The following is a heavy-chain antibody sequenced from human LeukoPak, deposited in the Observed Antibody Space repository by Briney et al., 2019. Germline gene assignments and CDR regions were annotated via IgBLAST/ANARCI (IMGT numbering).Heavy chain of an antibody. V-gene: IGHV4-59*01. CDR1: GGSISSYY. J-gene: IGHJ4*02. CDR3: AREGYDILTLGY. D-gene: IGHD3-9*01. CDR2: IYYSGST. Sequence: SETLSLTCTVSGGSISSYYWSWIRQPPGKGPEWSGYIYYSGSTNYNPSLKSRVTISVDTSKNQFSLKLSSLTAADTAVYYCAREGYDILTLGYWGQGTLVTVSS.